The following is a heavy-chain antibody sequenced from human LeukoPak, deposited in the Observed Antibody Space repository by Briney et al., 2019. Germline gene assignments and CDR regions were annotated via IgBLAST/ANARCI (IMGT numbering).Heavy chain of an antibody. CDR2: IYSGGST. CDR1: GFTVSSNY. V-gene: IGHV3-66*01. D-gene: IGHD2-2*01. CDR3: ARERGVVPAAKDWFDP. J-gene: IGHJ5*02. Sequence: GGSLRLSCAASGFTVSSNYMSRVRQAPGKGLEWVSVIYSGGSTYYADSVKGRLTISRDNSKNTLYLQMNSLRAEDTAVYYCARERGVVPAAKDWFDPWGQGTLVTVSS.